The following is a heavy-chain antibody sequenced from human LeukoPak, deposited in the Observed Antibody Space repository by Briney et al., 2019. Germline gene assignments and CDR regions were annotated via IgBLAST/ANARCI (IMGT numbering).Heavy chain of an antibody. CDR1: GCTFTGYY. J-gene: IGHJ5*02. CDR2: INPNSGGT. D-gene: IGHD2-2*02. Sequence: ASVKVSCKASGCTFTGYYMHWVRQAPGQGLEWMGWINPNSGGTNYAQKFQGRVTMTRDTSISTAYMELSRLRSDDTAVYYCARRELMGYCSSTSCYTGGNWFDPWGQGTLVTVSS. CDR3: ARRELMGYCSSTSCYTGGNWFDP. V-gene: IGHV1-2*02.